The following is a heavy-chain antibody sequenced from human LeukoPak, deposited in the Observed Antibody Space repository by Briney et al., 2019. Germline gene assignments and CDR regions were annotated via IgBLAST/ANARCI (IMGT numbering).Heavy chain of an antibody. V-gene: IGHV4-39*01. Sequence: PSETPSLTCTVSGGSISSSSYYWGWIRQPPGKGLEWIGSIYYSGSTYYNPSLKSRVTISVDTSKNQFSLKLSSVTAADTAVYYCARHWSGYDYGVEPDYWGQGTLVTVSS. J-gene: IGHJ4*02. CDR1: GGSISSSSYY. CDR2: IYYSGST. D-gene: IGHD5-12*01. CDR3: ARHWSGYDYGVEPDY.